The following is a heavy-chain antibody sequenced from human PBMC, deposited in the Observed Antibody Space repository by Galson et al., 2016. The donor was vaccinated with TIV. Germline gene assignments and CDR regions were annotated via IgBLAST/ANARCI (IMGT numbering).Heavy chain of an antibody. D-gene: IGHD6-19*01. CDR1: GFTFGNYN. CDR3: ARARYSNGWFTDF. V-gene: IGHV3-33*08. J-gene: IGHJ4*02. CDR2: MWFDGSDI. Sequence: SLRLSCAASGFTFGNYNMNWVRQASGKGLEWVAVMWFDGSDIYYADSVKGRFTISRDNSKNTLYPQMNSLRGEDTAVYYCARARYSNGWFTDFWGQGTLVTVSS.